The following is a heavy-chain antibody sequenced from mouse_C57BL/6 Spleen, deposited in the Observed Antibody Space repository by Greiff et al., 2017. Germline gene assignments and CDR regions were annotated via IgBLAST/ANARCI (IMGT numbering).Heavy chain of an antibody. V-gene: IGHV1-82*01. D-gene: IGHD1-1*01. CDR1: GYAFSSSW. J-gene: IGHJ2*01. CDR2: IYPGDGDT. Sequence: QVQLQQSGPELVKPGASVKISCKASGYAFSSSWMNWVKQRPGKGLEWIGRIYPGDGDTNYNGKFKGKATLTADKSSSTAYMKLSSLTSEYSAVYFCAKSIITTVVAHFDYWGQGTTLTVSS. CDR3: AKSIITTVVAHFDY.